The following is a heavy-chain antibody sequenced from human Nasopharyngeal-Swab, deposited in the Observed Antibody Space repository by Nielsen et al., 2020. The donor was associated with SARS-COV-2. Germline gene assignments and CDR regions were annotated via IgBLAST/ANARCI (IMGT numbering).Heavy chain of an antibody. V-gene: IGHV1-69*13. Sequence: SVQVSCKASGGTFSSYAISWLRQAPGQGLEWMGGIIPIFGTANYAQKFQGRVTITADESTSTAYMELSSLRSEDTAVYYCAGGDDSLANSYYWGQGTLVTVSS. D-gene: IGHD3-22*01. CDR1: GGTFSSYA. CDR2: IIPIFGTA. J-gene: IGHJ4*02. CDR3: AGGDDSLANSYY.